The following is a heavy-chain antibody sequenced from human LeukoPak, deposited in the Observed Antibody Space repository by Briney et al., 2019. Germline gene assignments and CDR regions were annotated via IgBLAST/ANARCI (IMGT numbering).Heavy chain of an antibody. CDR2: ISYDGSNK. CDR3: AKGDTSDTQS. J-gene: IGHJ5*02. CDR1: GFTFSSYG. D-gene: IGHD2-2*02. V-gene: IGHV3-30*18. Sequence: GRSLRLSCAASGFTFSSYGMHWVRQAPGKGLEWVAVISYDGSNKYYADSVKGRFTISRDNSKNTLYLQMNSLRAEDTAVYYCAKGDTSDTQSWVQGTLVTVSS.